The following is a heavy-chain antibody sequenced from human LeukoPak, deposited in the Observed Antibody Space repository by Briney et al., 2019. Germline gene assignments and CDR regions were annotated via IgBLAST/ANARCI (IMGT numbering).Heavy chain of an antibody. V-gene: IGHV5-51*01. CDR1: GYSFTSYW. Sequence: GEALKISCKGSGYSFTSYWIGGVRQMPGKGLEWMGIIYPGDSDTRHSPSFQGQVTISADKSISTAYLQWSSLKASDTAMYYCASAYSSSWYYFDYWGQGTLVTVSS. D-gene: IGHD6-13*01. CDR2: IYPGDSDT. CDR3: ASAYSSSWYYFDY. J-gene: IGHJ4*02.